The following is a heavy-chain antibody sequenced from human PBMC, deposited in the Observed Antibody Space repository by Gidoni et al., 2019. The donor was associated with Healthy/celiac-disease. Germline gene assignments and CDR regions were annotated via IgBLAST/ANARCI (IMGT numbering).Heavy chain of an antibody. D-gene: IGHD6-13*01. V-gene: IGHV3-33*01. CDR1: AYTFSSHG. J-gene: IGHJ6*02. CDR3: ARDDTSSSSWPFYYYYGMDV. Sequence: ASAYTFSSHGMHGVRQAPGKGLEWVAVIWYDGSNKYYADSVKGRFTISRDNSKNTLYLQMNSLRAEDTAVYYCARDDTSSSSWPFYYYYGMDVWGQGTTVTVSS. CDR2: IWYDGSNK.